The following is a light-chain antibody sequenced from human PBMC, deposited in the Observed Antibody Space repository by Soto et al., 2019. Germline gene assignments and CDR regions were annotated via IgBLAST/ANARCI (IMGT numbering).Light chain of an antibody. J-gene: IGKJ1*01. CDR3: LQYTNYPT. V-gene: IGKV1-17*01. CDR2: AAS. CDR1: QGIRND. Sequence: DLQMTQSPSSLSASVGDRVTITCRASQGIRNDLGWFQQKPGKAPKRLIYAASSLQNGVPSRFSGSASGTEFTLTISGLQPEDFATYYCLQYTNYPTFGQGTKVEMK.